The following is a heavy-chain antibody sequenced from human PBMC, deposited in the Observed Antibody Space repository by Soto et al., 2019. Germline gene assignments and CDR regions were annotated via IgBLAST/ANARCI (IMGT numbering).Heavy chain of an antibody. Sequence: PSETLSLTCTVSGGSINTFYWSWFRQPAGKGLEWIGRIFSSGSTSFNPSLESRVAMSVDTSKNHFSLNLSSVTAADMAVYYCAREGSXSAYNFAHGIQLWSFDFWGQGALAPVSS. D-gene: IGHD5-18*01. J-gene: IGHJ4*02. CDR2: IFSSGST. CDR3: AREGSXSAYNFAHGIQLWSFDF. V-gene: IGHV4-4*07. CDR1: GGSINTFY.